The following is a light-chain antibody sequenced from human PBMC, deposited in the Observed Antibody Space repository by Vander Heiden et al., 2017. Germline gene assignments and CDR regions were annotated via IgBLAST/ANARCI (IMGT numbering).Light chain of an antibody. Sequence: VLTQSPGTLSLSPGERATLSCRASQSVSSSYLAWYQQKPGQAPRLLIYGASSRATGIPDRFSGSGSGTDFTLTISRLEPEDFAVYYCQQYGSLPGTFGQGTKLEIK. CDR3: QQYGSLPGT. CDR2: GAS. V-gene: IGKV3-20*01. J-gene: IGKJ2*02. CDR1: QSVSSSY.